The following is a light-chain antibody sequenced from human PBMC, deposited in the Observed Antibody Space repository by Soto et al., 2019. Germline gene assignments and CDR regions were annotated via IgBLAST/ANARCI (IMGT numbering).Light chain of an antibody. CDR1: QSVGSAY. Sequence: EIVLFQSPGALSLSPGEGATLSCRTSQSVGSAYLAWYQQKPGQAPRLLIYAASTRATGIPDRFSGSGSGTDFTLTITRLEPEDFAVYYCQQYGGSPPWTFGQGTKVDNK. CDR2: AAS. V-gene: IGKV3-20*01. CDR3: QQYGGSPPWT. J-gene: IGKJ1*01.